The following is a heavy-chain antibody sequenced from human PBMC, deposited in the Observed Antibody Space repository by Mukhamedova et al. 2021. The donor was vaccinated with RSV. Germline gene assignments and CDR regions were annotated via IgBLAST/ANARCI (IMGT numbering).Heavy chain of an antibody. Sequence: RQAPGQGPEWMGWITPNSGGTNYAQKFQGRVTMTRDTSISTAYMELYNLPFADTAVYYRASRLLDVWGQGTLVTV. CDR3: ASRLLDV. J-gene: IGHJ4*02. V-gene: IGHV1-2*02. D-gene: IGHD2-15*01. CDR2: ITPNSGGT.